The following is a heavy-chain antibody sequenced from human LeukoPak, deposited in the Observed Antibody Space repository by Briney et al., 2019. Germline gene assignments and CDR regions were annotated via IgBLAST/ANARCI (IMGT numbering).Heavy chain of an antibody. CDR2: IYYSGST. V-gene: IGHV4-39*07. CDR1: GGSISSSSYY. J-gene: IGHJ5*02. CDR3: ARALGYCSSTSCYNWFDP. D-gene: IGHD2-2*01. Sequence: PSETLSLTCTVSGGSISSSSYYWGWIRQPPGKGLEWIGSIYYSGSTYYNPSLKSRVTISVDTSKNQFSLKLSSVTAADTAVYYCARALGYCSSTSCYNWFDPWGQGTLVTVSS.